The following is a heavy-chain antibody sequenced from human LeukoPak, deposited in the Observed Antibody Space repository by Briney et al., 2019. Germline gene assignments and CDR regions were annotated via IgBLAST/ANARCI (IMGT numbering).Heavy chain of an antibody. CDR3: ARYASFPRHLDL. CDR2: IYYSGST. Sequence: SETLSLTCTVSGGSISSFYWSWIRQPPGKGLEWIGHIYYSGSTKYNPSFQSRLTVSVDTSKNQISLNLSSVTAADTAVYFCARYASFPRHLDLWGRGTLATVSS. CDR1: GGSISSFY. V-gene: IGHV4-59*01. D-gene: IGHD1-26*01. J-gene: IGHJ2*01.